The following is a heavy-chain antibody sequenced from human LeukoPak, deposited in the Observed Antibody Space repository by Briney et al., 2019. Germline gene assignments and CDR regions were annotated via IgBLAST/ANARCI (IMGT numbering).Heavy chain of an antibody. Sequence: GASVKVSCKASGYTFTSYGISWVRQAPGQGLEWMGWISAYDGNTNYARKLQGRVTMTTDTSTSTAYMELRSLRSDDTAVYYCARDSPTVTTNYWGQGTLVTVSS. CDR1: GYTFTSYG. CDR2: ISAYDGNT. CDR3: ARDSPTVTTNY. V-gene: IGHV1-18*01. J-gene: IGHJ4*02. D-gene: IGHD4-17*01.